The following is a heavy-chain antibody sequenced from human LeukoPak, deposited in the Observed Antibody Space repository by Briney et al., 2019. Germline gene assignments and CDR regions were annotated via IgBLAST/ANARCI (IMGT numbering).Heavy chain of an antibody. CDR3: AKSPYSSGYYYPNYYYYYGMDV. CDR2: ISGSGRST. D-gene: IGHD3-22*01. J-gene: IGHJ6*02. V-gene: IGHV3-23*01. CDR1: GFTFSNYT. Sequence: GGSLRLSCAASGFTFSNYTMSWVRQAPGKGLEWVSSISGSGRSTYYADSVKGRFTFSRDNPKDTLYLQMNSLRAEDTAVYYCAKSPYSSGYYYPNYYYYYGMDVWGQGTTVTVSS.